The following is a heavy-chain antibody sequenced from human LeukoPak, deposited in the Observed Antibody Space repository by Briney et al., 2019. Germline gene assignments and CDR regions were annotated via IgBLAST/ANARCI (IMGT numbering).Heavy chain of an antibody. J-gene: IGHJ3*02. CDR2: IYYSGST. CDR3: ARRGYSIGPEDAFDI. CDR1: GGSISSSSYY. Sequence: SETLSLTCTVSGGSISSSSYYWGWIRQPPGKGLEWTGNIYYSGSTYYNPSLKSRVTISVDTSKNQFSLKLNSVTAADTAVYYCARRGYSIGPEDAFDIWGQGTMVTVSS. D-gene: IGHD6-19*01. V-gene: IGHV4-39*01.